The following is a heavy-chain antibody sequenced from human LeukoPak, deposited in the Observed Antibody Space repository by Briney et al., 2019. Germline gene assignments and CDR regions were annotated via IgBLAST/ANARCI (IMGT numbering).Heavy chain of an antibody. Sequence: PGGSLRLSCAASGFTFDDYGLSWVRQVPGKGLEWVSGLNWNGASTGYADSVKGRFTISRDNAKNSLYLQMNSLRAEDTAVYYCARYPRYFDWLIYFDYWGQGTLVTVSS. CDR1: GFTFDDYG. CDR2: LNWNGAST. D-gene: IGHD3-9*01. CDR3: ARYPRYFDWLIYFDY. V-gene: IGHV3-20*04. J-gene: IGHJ4*02.